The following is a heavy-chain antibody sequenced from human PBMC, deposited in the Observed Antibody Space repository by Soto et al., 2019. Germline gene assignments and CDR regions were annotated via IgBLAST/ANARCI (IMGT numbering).Heavy chain of an antibody. CDR2: IWNDGSNQ. CDR3: GRDPPGSGWSLDY. CDR1: GFTFSTYA. D-gene: IGHD6-19*01. Sequence: QVQLVESGGGVVQPEMSLRLSCAASGFTFSTYAMHWVRQAPGKGLEWVAMIWNDGSNQHYADSVKGRFTVSRDNSEHTVSLQMNSLRVEDTAVYYCGRDPPGSGWSLDYWGQGTLVTVSS. V-gene: IGHV3-33*01. J-gene: IGHJ4*02.